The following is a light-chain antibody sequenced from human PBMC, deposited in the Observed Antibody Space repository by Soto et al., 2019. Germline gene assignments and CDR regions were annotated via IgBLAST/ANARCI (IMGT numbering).Light chain of an antibody. J-gene: IGKJ5*01. V-gene: IGKV3D-20*02. Sequence: IVLTQSPGTLSXXXGXXXTXXXRALQNLGTLYLAWFQQKSGQAPRLLIYSASRRATGIPDGFTGSGSGTDFTLTITRLEPEDFAVYYCQQRSNWPPFTFGQGTRLEIK. CDR2: SAS. CDR1: QNLGTLY. CDR3: QQRSNWPPFT.